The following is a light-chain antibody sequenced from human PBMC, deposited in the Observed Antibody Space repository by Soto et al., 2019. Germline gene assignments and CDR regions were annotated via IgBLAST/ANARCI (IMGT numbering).Light chain of an antibody. CDR2: GAS. CDR1: QSVSGSY. Sequence: DIVLTQSPGTLSLSPGERATLSCRASQSVSGSYLAWYQQKPGQAPRLLIYGASTRATGIPDRFSGSESGTDFTLTISRLETEYFAVYYCQQYYISPWTFGQGTKVEIE. CDR3: QQYYISPWT. J-gene: IGKJ1*01. V-gene: IGKV3-20*01.